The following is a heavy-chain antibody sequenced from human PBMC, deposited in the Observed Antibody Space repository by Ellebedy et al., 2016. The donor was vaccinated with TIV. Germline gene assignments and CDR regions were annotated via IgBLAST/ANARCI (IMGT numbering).Heavy chain of an antibody. CDR2: IYYSGST. Sequence: SETLSLTXTVSGGSISSYYWSWIRQPPGKGLEWIGSIYYSGSTYYNPSLKSRVTISVDTSKNQFSLKLSSVTAADTAVYYCARRGRSSGYYYYYMDVWGKGTTVTVSS. D-gene: IGHD6-6*01. J-gene: IGHJ6*03. V-gene: IGHV4-39*01. CDR1: GGSISSYY. CDR3: ARRGRSSGYYYYYMDV.